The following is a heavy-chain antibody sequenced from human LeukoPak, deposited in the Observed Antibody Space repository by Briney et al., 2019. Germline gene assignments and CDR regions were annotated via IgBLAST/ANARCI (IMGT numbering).Heavy chain of an antibody. Sequence: GGSLRLSCAASGFTFSNYGMSWVRQAPGKGLEWVSAISGSGGSTYYADSVKGRFTISRDNAKNSLYLQMNSLRAEDTAVYYCAELGITMIGGVWGKGTTVTISS. J-gene: IGHJ6*04. CDR2: ISGSGGST. CDR3: AELGITMIGGV. CDR1: GFTFSNYG. V-gene: IGHV3-23*01. D-gene: IGHD3-10*02.